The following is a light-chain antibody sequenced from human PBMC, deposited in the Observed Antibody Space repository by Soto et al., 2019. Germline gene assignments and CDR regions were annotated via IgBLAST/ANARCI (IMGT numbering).Light chain of an antibody. CDR1: QSVSSN. J-gene: IGKJ1*01. CDR2: GAS. Sequence: EIVMTQSPATLSVSPGERATLSCRASQSVSSNLAWYQQKPGQAPRLLIYGASTRATGIPARFSGSGSGTEFTLTISSLQSEDYAVYYCQQYNNWPPVTFGQGTKVDIK. V-gene: IGKV3-15*01. CDR3: QQYNNWPPVT.